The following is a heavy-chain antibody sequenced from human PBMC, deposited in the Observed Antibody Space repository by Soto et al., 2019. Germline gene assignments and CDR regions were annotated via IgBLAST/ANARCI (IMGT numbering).Heavy chain of an antibody. J-gene: IGHJ3*02. Sequence: GGSLRLSCAASGFTFSSYGMHWVRQAPGKGLEWVAVISYDGSNKYYADSVKGRFTISRDNSKNTLYLQMNSLRAEDTAVYYCAKDKVRSSSWYGDAFDIWGQGTMVTVSS. V-gene: IGHV3-30*18. D-gene: IGHD6-13*01. CDR1: GFTFSSYG. CDR3: AKDKVRSSSWYGDAFDI. CDR2: ISYDGSNK.